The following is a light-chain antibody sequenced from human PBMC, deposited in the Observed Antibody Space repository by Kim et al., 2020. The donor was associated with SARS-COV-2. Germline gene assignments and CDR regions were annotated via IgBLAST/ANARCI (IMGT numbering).Light chain of an antibody. V-gene: IGLV1-44*01. CDR1: RSNIGRNT. Sequence: QSVLTQPPSASGTPGQRVTISCSGTRSNIGRNTGNWYQHSPGTAPKLLIYSGSERPSGVPDRFSGSKSGTSASLAIAGLQSEDEADYYCAGWDDSLNGYVFGTGTKVTVL. CDR2: SGS. CDR3: AGWDDSLNGYV. J-gene: IGLJ1*01.